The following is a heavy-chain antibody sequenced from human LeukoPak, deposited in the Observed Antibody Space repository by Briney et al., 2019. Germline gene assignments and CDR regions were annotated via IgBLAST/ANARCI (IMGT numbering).Heavy chain of an antibody. Sequence: PSETLSLTCTVSGGSISSYYWSWIRQPAGKGLEWIGRIYTSGSTNYDPSLKSRVTMSVDTSKNQFSLKLSSVTAADTAVYYCARTGDSSSWYGYYYYYMDVWGKGTTVTVSS. D-gene: IGHD6-13*01. CDR2: IYTSGST. CDR1: GGSISSYY. V-gene: IGHV4-4*07. CDR3: ARTGDSSSWYGYYYYYMDV. J-gene: IGHJ6*03.